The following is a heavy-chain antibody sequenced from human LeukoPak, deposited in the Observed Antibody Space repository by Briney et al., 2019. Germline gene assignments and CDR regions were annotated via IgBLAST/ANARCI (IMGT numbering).Heavy chain of an antibody. CDR2: IISSSSTM. V-gene: IGHV3-48*04. Sequence: PGGSLRLSCAASGFTFSSYSMNWVRQAPGKGLEWVSYIISSSSTMYYADSVKGRFTISRDNAKNSLYLQMNSLRAEDTAVYCCARGRLYSSSWYFDYWGQGTLVTVSS. J-gene: IGHJ4*02. D-gene: IGHD6-13*01. CDR3: ARGRLYSSSWYFDY. CDR1: GFTFSSYS.